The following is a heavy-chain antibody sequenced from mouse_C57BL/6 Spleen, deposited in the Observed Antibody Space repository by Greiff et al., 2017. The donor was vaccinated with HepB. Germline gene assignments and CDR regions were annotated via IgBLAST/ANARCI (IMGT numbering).Heavy chain of an antibody. Sequence: EVKLVESGGGLVKPGGSLKLSCAASGFTFSSYAMSWVRQTPEKRLEWVATISDGGSYTYYPDNVKGRFTISRDNAKNNLYLQMSHLKSEDTAMYYCARGGDYYGSSYGAMDYWGQGTSVTVSS. CDR3: ARGGDYYGSSYGAMDY. CDR2: ISDGGSYT. V-gene: IGHV5-4*03. J-gene: IGHJ4*01. D-gene: IGHD1-1*01. CDR1: GFTFSSYA.